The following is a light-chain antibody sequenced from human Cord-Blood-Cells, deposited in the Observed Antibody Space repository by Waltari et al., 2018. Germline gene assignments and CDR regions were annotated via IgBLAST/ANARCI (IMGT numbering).Light chain of an antibody. CDR1: SSAVGGDNH. CDR2: EVS. CDR3: SSYAGSNNFV. Sequence: QSALTQPPSASGSPGQSVTISCTGTSSAVGGDNHVSCDQQHPGKAPKLMIYEVSKRPSGVPDRCSGSKSGNTASLTVAGLQAEDEADYYCSSYAGSNNFVFGTGTKVTVL. J-gene: IGLJ1*01. V-gene: IGLV2-8*01.